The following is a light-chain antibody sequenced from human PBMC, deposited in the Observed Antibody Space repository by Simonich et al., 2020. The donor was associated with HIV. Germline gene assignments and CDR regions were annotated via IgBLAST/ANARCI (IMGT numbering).Light chain of an antibody. V-gene: IGKV1-33*01. CDR3: QQYDELPYT. J-gene: IGKJ2*01. CDR1: QDNRNY. Sequence: DIQMTQSPSSLSASVGDRVTITCHASQDNRNYLNWYQQKAGKAPKLLIYDATNLETGDPSRFSGSGSGTDFTFTISSLQPADIATYYCQQYDELPYTFGQGTKLEIK. CDR2: DAT.